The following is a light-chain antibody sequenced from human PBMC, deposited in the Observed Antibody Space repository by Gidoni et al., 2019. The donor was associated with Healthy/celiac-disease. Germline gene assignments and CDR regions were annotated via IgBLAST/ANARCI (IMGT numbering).Light chain of an antibody. Sequence: DIVMTPSPLPLPVTPGEPASISCWSSQSLLHSIGYNYLDWYLQKPGQSPQLLIYLGSNRATGVPDRFSGSGSGTDFTLKISRVEAEDVGVYYCMQAIQTPWTFGQGTKVEIK. J-gene: IGKJ1*01. CDR2: LGS. CDR1: QSLLHSIGYNY. V-gene: IGKV2-28*01. CDR3: MQAIQTPWT.